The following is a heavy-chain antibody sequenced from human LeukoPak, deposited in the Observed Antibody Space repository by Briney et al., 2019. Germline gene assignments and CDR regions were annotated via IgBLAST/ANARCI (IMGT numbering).Heavy chain of an antibody. D-gene: IGHD3-16*02. Sequence: GGSLRLSCAASGFTFSDFAMNWVRQAPGKGLEWVSSIGGSGVSAYYADSVKGRFTISRDNSKSTLYLQMNSLTAEDTAVYYCAKDRSGSYPPHSIDYWGQGSLVTVSS. V-gene: IGHV3-23*01. J-gene: IGHJ4*02. CDR2: IGGSGVSA. CDR3: AKDRSGSYPPHSIDY. CDR1: GFTFSDFA.